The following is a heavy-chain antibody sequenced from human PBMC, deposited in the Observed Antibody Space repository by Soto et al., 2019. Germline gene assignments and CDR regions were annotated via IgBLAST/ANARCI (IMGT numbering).Heavy chain of an antibody. V-gene: IGHV1-3*01. D-gene: IGHD6-25*01. J-gene: IGHJ4*02. Sequence: ASVKVSCKAPGYTFTNYAIQWVRQAPGQRLEWMGWINAGNGNRKYSQKFQGRVTITRDTSASTAYMELSSLRSEDTAVYYCARDQRVAFDSWGQGTLVTVSS. CDR1: GYTFTNYA. CDR2: INAGNGNR. CDR3: ARDQRVAFDS.